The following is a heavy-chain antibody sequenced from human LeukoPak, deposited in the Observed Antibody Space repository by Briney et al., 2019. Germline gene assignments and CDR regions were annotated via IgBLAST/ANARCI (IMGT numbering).Heavy chain of an antibody. J-gene: IGHJ4*02. CDR2: LNQDGSAQ. CDR3: ARDAGYDRFDY. D-gene: IGHD3-22*01. CDR1: GFTFGAYW. V-gene: IGHV3-7*05. Sequence: GGSLRLSCAASGFTFGAYWMTWVRQAPGKGLEWVANLNQDGSAQNYVDSVKGRFTISRDNAKNTLYLEMKSLRAEDTAVYYCARDAGYDRFDYWGQGTLVTVSS.